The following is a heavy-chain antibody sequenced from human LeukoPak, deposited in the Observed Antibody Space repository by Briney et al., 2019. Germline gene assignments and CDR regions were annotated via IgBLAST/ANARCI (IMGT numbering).Heavy chain of an antibody. Sequence: GASVKVSCKTSGYTFGSYGITWVRQAPGQGLEWMGWISGYNGNTNYAQKLQGRVTMTTDTSTSTAYMELRSLRSDDTAVYYCARSKAATLRFDPWGQGTLVTVSS. V-gene: IGHV1-18*01. CDR2: ISGYNGNT. CDR1: GYTFGSYG. J-gene: IGHJ5*02. D-gene: IGHD2-15*01. CDR3: ARSKAATLRFDP.